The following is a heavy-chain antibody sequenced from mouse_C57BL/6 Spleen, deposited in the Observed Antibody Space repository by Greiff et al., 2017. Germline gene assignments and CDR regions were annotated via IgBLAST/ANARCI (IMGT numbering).Heavy chain of an antibody. CDR3: ARKGSDYGSSLLDY. CDR2: IDPNSGGT. CDR1: GYTFTSYW. Sequence: VQLQQPGAELVKPGASVKLSCKASGYTFTSYWMHWVKQRPGLGLEWIGRIDPNSGGTKYNEKFKSKATLTVDKPSSTADMQLSSLTSEDSAVYYCARKGSDYGSSLLDYWGQGTTLTVSS. V-gene: IGHV1-72*01. J-gene: IGHJ2*01. D-gene: IGHD1-1*01.